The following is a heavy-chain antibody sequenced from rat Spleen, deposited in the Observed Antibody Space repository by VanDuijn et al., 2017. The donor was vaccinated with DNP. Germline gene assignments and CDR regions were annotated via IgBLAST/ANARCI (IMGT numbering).Heavy chain of an antibody. J-gene: IGHJ2*01. D-gene: IGHD4-3*01. CDR2: IGSPAYAP. CDR1: GFTFSDYY. V-gene: IGHV5-22*01. CDR3: VRWNSGHFDY. Sequence: EVQLVESGGGLVQPGRSLKLSCAASGFTFSDYYMAWVRPAPAKGLEWVDYIGSPAYAPYYTDSVKGRFTISRYNTKSTLYLQMNSLRSEDMATYYCVRWNSGHFDYWGQGVMVTVSS.